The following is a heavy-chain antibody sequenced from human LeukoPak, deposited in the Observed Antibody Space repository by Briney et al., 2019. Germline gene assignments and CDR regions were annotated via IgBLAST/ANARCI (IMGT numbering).Heavy chain of an antibody. CDR1: GGSVSSSSYY. Sequence: SETLSLTCTVSGGSVSSSSYYWSWIRQPPGKGLEWIGYIYYSGSTNYNPSLKSRVTISVDMSKNQFSLKLNSVTAAETAVYYCARGRAAAGTPVDYWGQGILVTVSS. D-gene: IGHD6-13*01. CDR2: IYYSGST. V-gene: IGHV4-61*01. J-gene: IGHJ4*02. CDR3: ARGRAAAGTPVDY.